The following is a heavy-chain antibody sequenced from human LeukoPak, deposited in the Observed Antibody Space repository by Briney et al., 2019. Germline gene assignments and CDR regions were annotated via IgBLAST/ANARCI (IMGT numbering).Heavy chain of an antibody. D-gene: IGHD6-6*01. J-gene: IGHJ3*02. CDR1: GGSISSYY. Sequence: SETLSLTCTVSGGSISSYYWSWIRQPPGKGLEWIGRIYTSGSTNYNPSLKSRVTMSVDTSKNQFSLKLSSVTAADTAVYYCARDRESYSSSSWGNENAFDIWGQGTMVTVSS. V-gene: IGHV4-4*07. CDR2: IYTSGST. CDR3: ARDRESYSSSSWGNENAFDI.